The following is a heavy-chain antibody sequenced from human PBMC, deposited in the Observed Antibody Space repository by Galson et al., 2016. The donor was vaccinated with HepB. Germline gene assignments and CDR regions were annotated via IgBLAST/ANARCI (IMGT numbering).Heavy chain of an antibody. CDR3: ARERDCSRSTCYSGGGWFDP. CDR1: GDSISNVGRH. V-gene: IGHV4-39*07. D-gene: IGHD2-2*01. Sequence: SETLSLTCTVSGDSISNVGRHWGWFRQSPEMGLEYIGSIHSSGTSYYNPSLTSRVTISLDTSKNQFSLKVTSVTAADTAVYFCARERDCSRSTCYSGGGWFDPWGQGTLVTVSS. J-gene: IGHJ5*02. CDR2: IHSSGTS.